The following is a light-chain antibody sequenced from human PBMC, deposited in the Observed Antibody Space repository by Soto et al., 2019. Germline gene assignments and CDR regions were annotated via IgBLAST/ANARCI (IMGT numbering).Light chain of an antibody. Sequence: DIVLTQSPGSLALSPGEGASLXCRASQGLRNAFGWYQQKPGETRRLLIYAESTRATGVQARFSGSGSRTEFTITINSLQSEDFAVYYCQRYNNWPLTFGGGTKWIS. V-gene: IGKV3-15*01. CDR2: AES. J-gene: IGKJ4*01. CDR1: QGLRNA. CDR3: QRYNNWPLT.